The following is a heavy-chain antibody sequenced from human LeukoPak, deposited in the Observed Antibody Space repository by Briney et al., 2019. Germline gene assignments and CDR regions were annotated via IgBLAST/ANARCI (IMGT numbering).Heavy chain of an antibody. Sequence: GRSLRLSCAASGFTFEDHVMHWVRQAPGKGLEWVSSISWSGDRMGYADAVKGRFTISRDNAKNSLFLQMNSLRVKDTALYYCAKDLGGSATTVWGQGTLVTVSS. CDR1: GFTFEDHV. D-gene: IGHD2-2*01. J-gene: IGHJ4*02. CDR2: ISWSGDRM. CDR3: AKDLGGSATTV. V-gene: IGHV3-9*01.